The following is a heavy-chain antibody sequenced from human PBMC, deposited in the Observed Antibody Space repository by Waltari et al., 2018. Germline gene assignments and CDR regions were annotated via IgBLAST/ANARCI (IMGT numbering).Heavy chain of an antibody. J-gene: IGHJ4*02. D-gene: IGHD6-19*01. Sequence: QVQLQQWGAGLLKPSETLSLTCAVYGGSFSGYYWSWLRQPPGKGLAWIGEINHSGSTNYNPSLKSRVTISVDTSKNQFSLKLSSVTAADTAVYYCARGGIAVAGSSLPFDYWGQGTLVTVSS. CDR2: INHSGST. CDR3: ARGGIAVAGSSLPFDY. V-gene: IGHV4-34*01. CDR1: GGSFSGYY.